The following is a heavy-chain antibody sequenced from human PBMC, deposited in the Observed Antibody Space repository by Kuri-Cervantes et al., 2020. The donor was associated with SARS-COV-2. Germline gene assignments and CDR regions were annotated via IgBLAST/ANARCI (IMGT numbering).Heavy chain of an antibody. CDR3: ARDAGYDPSVYFDF. CDR2: IMLSLAIP. V-gene: IGHV1-69*04. J-gene: IGHJ4*02. CDR1: GGTLSSDA. Sequence: SVKVSCKASGGTLSSDAISWVRQAPGQGFEWVGRIMLSLAIPHFAQKFRDRATITADKSTNTIYMELSNLRFEDTAIYYCARDAGYDPSVYFDFWGQGSLVTVSS. D-gene: IGHD3-22*01.